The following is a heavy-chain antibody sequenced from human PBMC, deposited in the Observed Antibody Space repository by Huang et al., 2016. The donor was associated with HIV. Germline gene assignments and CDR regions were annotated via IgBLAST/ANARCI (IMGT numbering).Heavy chain of an antibody. D-gene: IGHD4-17*01. CDR2: MNPNTGKT. CDR3: ARSAYGDLDY. Sequence: QVHLVQSGAEVKKPGASVKVSCKASGYTFTHYDINWVRQAPGRGLGWMGWMNPNTGKTGFAQSFQGRVTMTRKTSITTAYMELTSLTSEDTAVYYCARSAYGDLDYWGLGTLVIVSS. J-gene: IGHJ4*02. CDR1: GYTFTHYD. V-gene: IGHV1-8*02.